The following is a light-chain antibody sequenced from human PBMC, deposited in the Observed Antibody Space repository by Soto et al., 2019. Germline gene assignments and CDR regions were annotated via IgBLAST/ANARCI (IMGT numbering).Light chain of an antibody. CDR1: QSVSCGY. CDR2: RAC. J-gene: IGKJ3*01. V-gene: IGKV3-20*01. Sequence: EIVLTQSLGTLSLSPGERATLSCRASQSVSCGYLAWYQQKPGQAPRLLIYRACSSATGIPDSFSGSGSGTDYALTISSLAAEDFAVYYCQQYGSSPFTLGPRTKVEMK. CDR3: QQYGSSPFT.